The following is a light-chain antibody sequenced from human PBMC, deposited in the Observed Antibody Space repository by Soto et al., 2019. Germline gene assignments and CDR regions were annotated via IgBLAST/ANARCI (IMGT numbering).Light chain of an antibody. CDR1: LSVLYSSNNKNY. CDR2: WAS. Sequence: DIVMTQSPDSLAVSLGERATINCKSSLSVLYSSNNKNYIAWYQQKPGQPPKLLIFWASSREPGVPDRFSGCGSGTDFTLPISSLPAEDVAVYYCQQYYTTPHTFGQGTKLEIK. CDR3: QQYYTTPHT. V-gene: IGKV4-1*01. J-gene: IGKJ2*01.